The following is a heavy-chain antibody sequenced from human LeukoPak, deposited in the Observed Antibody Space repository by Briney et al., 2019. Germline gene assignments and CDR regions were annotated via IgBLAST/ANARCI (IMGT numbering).Heavy chain of an antibody. CDR1: GGTHSSYA. Sequence: SVKVSCKASGGTHSSYAISWVRQAPGQGLEWMGRIIPILGIANYAQKFQGRVTITADKSTSTAYMELSSLRSEDTAVYYCAREREQPGEFDYWGQGTLVTVSS. D-gene: IGHD3-16*01. J-gene: IGHJ4*02. CDR2: IIPILGIA. V-gene: IGHV1-69*04. CDR3: AREREQPGEFDY.